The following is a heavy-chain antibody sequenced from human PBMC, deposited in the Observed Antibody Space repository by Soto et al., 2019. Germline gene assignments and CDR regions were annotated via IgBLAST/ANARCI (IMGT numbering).Heavy chain of an antibody. CDR2: IYPSDSQT. CDR1: GYSFTHKW. CDR3: ARHGFYGDYSSNYFDP. V-gene: IGHV5-51*01. Sequence: RGESLKISCQASGYSFTHKWIAWVRQMPGKGLEYMGIIYPSDSQTRYSPSFQGQVTISADKSISTAYLQWSSLKASDTAIYYCARHGFYGDYSSNYFDPWGQGTLVTVSS. J-gene: IGHJ5*02. D-gene: IGHD4-17*01.